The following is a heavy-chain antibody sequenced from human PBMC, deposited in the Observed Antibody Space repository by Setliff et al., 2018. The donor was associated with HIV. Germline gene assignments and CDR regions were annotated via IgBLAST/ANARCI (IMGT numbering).Heavy chain of an antibody. V-gene: IGHV4-38-2*01. J-gene: IGHJ4*02. D-gene: IGHD6-19*01. Sequence: PSETLSLTCAVSGYSISSGYYWGWIRQPPGKGLEWIGRIYSSGSTNYNPSLKSRVTMSVDTSKNQFSLKLSSVTAADTAVYYCARLRPSVADRSYFDHWGQGTLVTVSS. CDR1: GYSISSGYY. CDR3: ARLRPSVADRSYFDH. CDR2: IYSSGST.